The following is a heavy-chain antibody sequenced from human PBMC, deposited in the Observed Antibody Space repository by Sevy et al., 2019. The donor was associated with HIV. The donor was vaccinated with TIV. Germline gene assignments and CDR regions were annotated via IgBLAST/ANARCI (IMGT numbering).Heavy chain of an antibody. D-gene: IGHD1-1*01. CDR1: GFTFTDSW. Sequence: GGSLRLSCTASGFTFTDSWMRWVRQAPGKGLEWLANINEDGSVIYYVDSVKGRFTISRDNSKNSVFLQMTSLRAGDTATYYCARAIGKDGAYWGQRTLVTVSS. V-gene: IGHV3-7*03. CDR2: INEDGSVI. CDR3: ARAIGKDGAY. J-gene: IGHJ4*02.